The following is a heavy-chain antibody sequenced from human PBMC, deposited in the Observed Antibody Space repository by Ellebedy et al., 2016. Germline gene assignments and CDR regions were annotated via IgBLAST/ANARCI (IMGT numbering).Heavy chain of an antibody. CDR3: ASDVFHLYNSEMAQSLDH. V-gene: IGHV4-34*01. J-gene: IGHJ4*02. Sequence: SETLSLTXAFSGESFSSYYWSWVRQPPGKGLEWIGEINHSGSTNYNPSLKSRVTISVNTSKNQFSLRLSSVTAADTAVYYCASDVFHLYNSEMAQSLDHWGQGTLVTVSS. CDR2: INHSGST. D-gene: IGHD6-25*01. CDR1: GESFSSYY.